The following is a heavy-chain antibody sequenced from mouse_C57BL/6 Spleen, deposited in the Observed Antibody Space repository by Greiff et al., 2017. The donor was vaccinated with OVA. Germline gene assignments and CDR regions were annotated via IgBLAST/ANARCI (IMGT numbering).Heavy chain of an antibody. Sequence: EVKLMESGGGLVQPGGSLKLSCAASGFTFSDYYMYWVRQTPEKRLEWVAYISNGGGSTYYPDTVKGRFTISRDNAKNTLYLQMSRLKSEDTAMYYCARDSNYAWFAYWGQGTLVTVSA. CDR1: GFTFSDYY. CDR3: ARDSNYAWFAY. CDR2: ISNGGGST. J-gene: IGHJ3*01. V-gene: IGHV5-12*01. D-gene: IGHD2-5*01.